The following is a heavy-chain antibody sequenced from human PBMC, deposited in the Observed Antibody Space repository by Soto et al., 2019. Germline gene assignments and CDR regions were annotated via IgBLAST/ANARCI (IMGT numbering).Heavy chain of an antibody. CDR2: IWYDGSNK. CDR3: ARGGTYYYGSGSYYFHY. V-gene: IGHV3-33*01. CDR1: GFTFSSYG. Sequence: QVQLVESGGGVVQPGRSLRLSCAASGFTFSSYGMHWVRQAPGKGLEWVAVIWYDGSNKYYADSVKGRFTISRDNSKNTLYLQMNSLRAEDTAVYYCARGGTYYYGSGSYYFHYWGQGTLVTVSS. J-gene: IGHJ4*02. D-gene: IGHD3-10*01.